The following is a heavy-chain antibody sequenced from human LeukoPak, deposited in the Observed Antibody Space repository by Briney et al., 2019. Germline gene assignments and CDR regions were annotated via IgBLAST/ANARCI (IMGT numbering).Heavy chain of an antibody. Sequence: PGGSLRLSCAGSGFTFSSYWMFWVRHAPGKGLEWVAVIWYDGSNKYYADSVKGRFTISRDNSKNTLYLQMNSLRAEDTAVYYCAGTAAGTLGWGQGTLVTVSS. D-gene: IGHD6-13*01. CDR2: IWYDGSNK. J-gene: IGHJ4*02. V-gene: IGHV3-33*08. CDR3: AGTAAGTLG. CDR1: GFTFSSYW.